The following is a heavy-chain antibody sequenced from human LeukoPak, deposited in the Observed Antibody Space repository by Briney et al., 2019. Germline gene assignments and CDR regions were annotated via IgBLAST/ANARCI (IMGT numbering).Heavy chain of an antibody. CDR3: ARGLPLIRYFDWLQPRYLDY. Sequence: SETLSLTCAVYGGSFSGCYWSWIRQPPGKGLEWIGEINHSGSTNYNPSLKSRVTISVDTSKNQFSLKLSSVTAADTAVYYCARGLPLIRYFDWLQPRYLDYWGQGTLVTVSS. D-gene: IGHD3-9*01. CDR2: INHSGST. CDR1: GGSFSGCY. J-gene: IGHJ4*02. V-gene: IGHV4-34*01.